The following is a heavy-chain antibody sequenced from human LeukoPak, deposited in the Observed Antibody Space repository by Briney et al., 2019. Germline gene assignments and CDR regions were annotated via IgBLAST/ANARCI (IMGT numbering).Heavy chain of an antibody. CDR1: GFTVSSNS. V-gene: IGHV3-53*01. J-gene: IGHJ4*02. CDR3: ARRAGAYSHPYDY. D-gene: IGHD4/OR15-4a*01. Sequence: PGGSLRLSCTVSGFTVSSNSMSWVRQAPGKGLEWVSFIYSGTIHYSDSVKGLFTISRDNSKNTLYLQMNSLRAEDTAVYYCARRAGAYSHPYDYWGQGTLVIVSS. CDR2: IYSGTI.